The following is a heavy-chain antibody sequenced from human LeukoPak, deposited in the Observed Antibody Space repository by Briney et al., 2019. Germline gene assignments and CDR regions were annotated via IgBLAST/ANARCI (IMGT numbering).Heavy chain of an antibody. V-gene: IGHV3-48*03. CDR3: GREIVAAVSGNFDY. J-gene: IGHJ4*02. CDR2: ISRSDGTR. Sequence: GGSLRLSCAASGFTFSSYEMNWVRQAPGKGLEWVSYISRSDGTRTYADSVKGRFTISRDNAKKALYLEMSSLRAEDTAVYYCGREIVAAVSGNFDYWGQGTLATVSS. D-gene: IGHD6-19*01. CDR1: GFTFSSYE.